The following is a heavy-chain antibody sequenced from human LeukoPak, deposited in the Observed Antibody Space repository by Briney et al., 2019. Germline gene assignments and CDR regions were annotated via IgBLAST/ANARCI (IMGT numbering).Heavy chain of an antibody. CDR2: INPNSGGT. Sequence: ASVKVSCKASGYTFTGYYMHWVRQAPGQVLEWMGWINPNSGGTNYAQKFQGRVTMTRDTSISTAYMELSRLRSDDTAVYYCARYYDSSGEYYFDYWGQGTLVTVSS. CDR3: ARYYDSSGEYYFDY. J-gene: IGHJ4*02. CDR1: GYTFTGYY. V-gene: IGHV1-2*02. D-gene: IGHD3-22*01.